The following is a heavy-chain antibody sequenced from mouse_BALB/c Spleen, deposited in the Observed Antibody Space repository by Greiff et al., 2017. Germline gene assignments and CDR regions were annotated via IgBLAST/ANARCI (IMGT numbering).Heavy chain of an antibody. V-gene: IGHV2-2*02. CDR1: GFSLTSYG. CDR3: ARGGNWDEGFVY. Sequence: VKLMESGPGLVQPSQSLSITCTVSGFSLTSYGVHWVRQSPGKGLEWLGVIWSGGSTDYNAAFISRLSISKDNSKSQVFFKMNSLQANDTAIYYCARGGNWDEGFVYWGQGTTLTVAS. J-gene: IGHJ2*01. D-gene: IGHD4-1*01. CDR2: IWSGGST.